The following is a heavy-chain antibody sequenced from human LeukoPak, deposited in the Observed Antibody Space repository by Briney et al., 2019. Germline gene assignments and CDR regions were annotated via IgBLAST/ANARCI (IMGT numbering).Heavy chain of an antibody. CDR1: GGSISSSSYY. D-gene: IGHD4-23*01. Sequence: SETLSLTCTVSGGSISSSSYYWGWIRQPPGKGLEWIGSIYYSGDTYYNPSLKSRVTISVDTSKNQFSLKLSSVTAADTAVYYCASPGGNLAAGFDYWGQGTLVTVSS. J-gene: IGHJ4*02. CDR3: ASPGGNLAAGFDY. V-gene: IGHV4-39*01. CDR2: IYYSGDT.